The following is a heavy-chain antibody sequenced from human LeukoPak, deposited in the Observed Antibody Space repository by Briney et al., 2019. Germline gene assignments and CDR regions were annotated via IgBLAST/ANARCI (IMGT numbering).Heavy chain of an antibody. CDR3: ARDLRFEDDY. CDR1: GYTFTCYG. Sequence: ASVKVSCKASGYTFTCYGISWVRQAPGQGLEWMGWISAYNGNTNYAETLPGRVTMTTDTSTSTAYMELRSLRSDDTAVYYCARDLRFEDDYWGQGTLVTVSS. J-gene: IGHJ4*02. D-gene: IGHD5/OR15-5a*01. CDR2: ISAYNGNT. V-gene: IGHV1-18*01.